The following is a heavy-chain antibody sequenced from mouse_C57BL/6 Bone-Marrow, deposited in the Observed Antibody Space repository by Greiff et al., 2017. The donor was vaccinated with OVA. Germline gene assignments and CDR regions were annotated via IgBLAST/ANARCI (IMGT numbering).Heavy chain of an antibody. CDR3: ARDRGYYGPYAMDY. CDR2: ISDGGSYT. V-gene: IGHV5-4*01. CDR1: GFTFSSYA. D-gene: IGHD1-1*01. J-gene: IGHJ4*01. Sequence: EVKVVESGGGLVKPGGSLKLSCEASGFTFSSYAMSWVRQTPEKRLEWVATISDGGSYTYYPDNVKGRFTISRDNAKNNLYLQMSHLKSEDTAMNYCARDRGYYGPYAMDYWGQGTSVTVSS.